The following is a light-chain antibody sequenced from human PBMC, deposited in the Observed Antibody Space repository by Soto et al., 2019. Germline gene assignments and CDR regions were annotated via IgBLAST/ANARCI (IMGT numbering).Light chain of an antibody. CDR3: ASWADSLHGVV. Sequence: QSVLTQPPSVSEAPRQRVTISCSGSSSNIGNNAVNWYQQLPGKAPKLLIYYDDLLPSGGSDRFSGSKSGTSASLAISGLPSDDEADYYCASWADSLHGVVFGGGTKLTVL. J-gene: IGLJ2*01. CDR1: SSNIGNNA. V-gene: IGLV1-36*01. CDR2: YDD.